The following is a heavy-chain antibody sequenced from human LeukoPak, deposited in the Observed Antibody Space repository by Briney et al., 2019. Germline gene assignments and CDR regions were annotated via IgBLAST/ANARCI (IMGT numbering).Heavy chain of an antibody. CDR3: ARGGTSGYSSTRHFWGGNYYFDY. J-gene: IGHJ4*02. D-gene: IGHD2-2*01. V-gene: IGHV3-7*01. Sequence: GGSLRLSCGASGFTFDDYWMSWVRQAPGQGLEWVADINQDGGEKYYLDSAKGRFTISRDNARNSLYLQVNSLRAEDTAVYYCARGGTSGYSSTRHFWGGNYYFDYWGQGSLVTVSS. CDR2: INQDGGEK. CDR1: GFTFDDYW.